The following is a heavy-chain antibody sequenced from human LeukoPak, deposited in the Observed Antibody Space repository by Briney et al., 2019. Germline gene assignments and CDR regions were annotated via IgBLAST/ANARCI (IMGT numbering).Heavy chain of an antibody. D-gene: IGHD3-22*01. V-gene: IGHV4-38-2*01. CDR1: GYSISSGYY. CDR2: IYHTGST. Sequence: PSETLSLTCPVSGYSISSGYYWGWIRQPPGKGLEWIGSIYHTGSTYYNPSLQSRVTISLDSPKNQCSLKLTSVTAADTAVYYCASGGTAVVMALTYYFDTWGQGTPVTVSS. CDR3: ASGGTAVVMALTYYFDT. J-gene: IGHJ4*02.